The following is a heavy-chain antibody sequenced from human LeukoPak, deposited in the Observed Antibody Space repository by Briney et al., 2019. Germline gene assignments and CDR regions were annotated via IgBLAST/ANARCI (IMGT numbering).Heavy chain of an antibody. CDR2: ISWNSGSI. D-gene: IGHD6-19*01. CDR1: GFTFDDYA. V-gene: IGHV3-9*01. J-gene: IGHJ4*02. Sequence: GGSLRLSCAASGFTFDDYAMHWVRQAPGKGLEWVSGISWNSGSIGYADFVKGRFTISRDNAKNSLYLQMNSLRAEDTALYYCAKDKAVAGQLGYYFDYWGQGTLVTVSS. CDR3: AKDKAVAGQLGYYFDY.